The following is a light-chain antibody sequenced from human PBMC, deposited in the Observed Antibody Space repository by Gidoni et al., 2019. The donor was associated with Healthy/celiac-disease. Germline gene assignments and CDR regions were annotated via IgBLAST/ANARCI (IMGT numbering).Light chain of an antibody. Sequence: QSVLTQPPSVSAAPGQKVTISCSGSSSNIGNNYVSWYQQLPGTAPHLLIYENNKRPSGIPDRFSGSKSGTSATLGITGLQTGDEADYYCGTWDSSLSAVVFGGGTKLTVL. CDR2: ENN. J-gene: IGLJ2*01. CDR1: SSNIGNNY. V-gene: IGLV1-51*02. CDR3: GTWDSSLSAVV.